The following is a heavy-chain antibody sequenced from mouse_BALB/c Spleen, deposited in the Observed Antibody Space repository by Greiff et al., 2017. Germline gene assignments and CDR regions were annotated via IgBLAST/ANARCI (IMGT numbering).Heavy chain of an antibody. D-gene: IGHD2-4*01. CDR3: ARHDYDWYFDV. Sequence: VQLKESGGGLVKPGGSLKLSCAASGFTFSSYTMSWVRQTPEKRLEWVAYISNGGGSTYYPATVKGRFTISRDNAKNTLYLQMSRLKSEDTAMYYCARHDYDWYFDVWGAGTTVTVSS. CDR2: ISNGGGST. V-gene: IGHV5-12-2*01. J-gene: IGHJ1*01. CDR1: GFTFSSYT.